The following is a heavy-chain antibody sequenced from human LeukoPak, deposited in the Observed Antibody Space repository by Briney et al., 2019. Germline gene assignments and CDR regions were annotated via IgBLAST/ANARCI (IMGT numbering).Heavy chain of an antibody. CDR2: ISSSGSTI. V-gene: IGHV3-11*01. CDR1: GFTFSDYY. Sequence: GGSLRLPCAASGFTFSDYYMSWIRQAPGKGLEWVSYISSSGSTIYYADSVKGRFTISRDNAKNSLYLQMNSLRAEDTAVYYCARYGYSYAITGDALDIWGQGTMVTVSS. J-gene: IGHJ3*02. D-gene: IGHD5-18*01. CDR3: ARYGYSYAITGDALDI.